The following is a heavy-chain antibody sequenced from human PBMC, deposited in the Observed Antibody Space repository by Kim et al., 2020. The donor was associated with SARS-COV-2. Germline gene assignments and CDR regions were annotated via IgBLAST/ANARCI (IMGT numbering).Heavy chain of an antibody. V-gene: IGHV1-58*02. CDR3: AASRAYSSGWYSYYYGMDV. CDR2: IVVGSGNT. CDR1: GFTFTRSA. D-gene: IGHD6-19*01. J-gene: IGHJ6*02. Sequence: SVKVSCKASGFTFTRSAMQWVRQARGQRLEWIGWIVVGSGNTNYAQKFQERVTITRDMSTSTAYMELSSLRSEDTAVYYCAASRAYSSGWYSYYYGMDVWGQGTTVTVSS.